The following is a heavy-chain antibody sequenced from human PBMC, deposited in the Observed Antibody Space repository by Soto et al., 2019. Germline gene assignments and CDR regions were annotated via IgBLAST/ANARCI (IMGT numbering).Heavy chain of an antibody. CDR3: ARVRTEYAGLDY. Sequence: SETLSLTCTVSGGSISSSPYYWGWTRQPPGKGLEWIGSIYYTGSTYYNPSLKSRVTISVDTSKNQFSLKLTSVTAADTAVYFCARVRTEYAGLDYWGQGTLVTVSS. J-gene: IGHJ4*02. CDR2: IYYTGST. CDR1: GGSISSSPYY. V-gene: IGHV4-39*01. D-gene: IGHD2-2*01.